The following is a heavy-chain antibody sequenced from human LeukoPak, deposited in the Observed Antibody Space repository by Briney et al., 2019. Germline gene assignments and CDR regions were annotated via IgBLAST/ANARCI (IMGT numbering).Heavy chain of an antibody. CDR1: GDSISTSSYY. CDR3: ARAPNYDFWSGYLDY. J-gene: IGHJ4*02. D-gene: IGHD3-3*01. V-gene: IGHV4-39*01. Sequence: PSETLSLTCSVSGDSISTSSYYWGWIRQPPGKGLEWIGTIYYSGSTYYNPSLTSRVTISVDTSKNQFSLKLSSVTAADTAVYYCARAPNYDFWSGYLDYWGQGTLVTVSS. CDR2: IYYSGST.